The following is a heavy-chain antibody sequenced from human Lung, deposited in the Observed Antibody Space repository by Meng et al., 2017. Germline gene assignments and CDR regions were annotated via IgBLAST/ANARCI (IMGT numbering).Heavy chain of an antibody. Sequence: VQRTQWGAGLFKPSETLSLTWVVSGGSFSDYYWSWIRQPPGKGLEWIGEINHSGSTNYNPSLESRATISVDTSQNNLSLKLSSVTAADSAVYYCARGPTTMAHDFDYWGQGTLVTVSS. V-gene: IGHV4-34*01. J-gene: IGHJ4*02. CDR2: INHSGST. CDR3: ARGPTTMAHDFDY. CDR1: GGSFSDYY. D-gene: IGHD4-11*01.